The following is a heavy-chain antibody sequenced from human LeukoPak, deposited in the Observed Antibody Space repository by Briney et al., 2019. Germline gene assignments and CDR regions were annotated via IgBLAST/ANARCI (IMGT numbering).Heavy chain of an antibody. CDR2: IYHSGST. V-gene: IGHV4-4*02. Sequence: SETLSLTCAVSGGSISSSNWWNGVRQPPGKGLEWIGQIYHSGSTKYKPSLKSRVTISVDKSKNQFSLKLSSVTAADTAVYYCARWSSYYYDSSGLDYWGQGTLVTVSS. CDR1: GGSISSSNW. CDR3: ARWSSYYYDSSGLDY. D-gene: IGHD3-22*01. J-gene: IGHJ4*02.